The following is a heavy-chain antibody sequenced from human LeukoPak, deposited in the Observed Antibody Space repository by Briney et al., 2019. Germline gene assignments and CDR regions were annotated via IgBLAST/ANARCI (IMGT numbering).Heavy chain of an antibody. J-gene: IGHJ4*02. D-gene: IGHD2-2*01. CDR1: GFTFSSYA. Sequence: QTGGSLRLSCAASGFTFSSYAMSWVRQAPGKGLEWVSAISGSGGSTYYADSAKGRFTISRDNSKNTLYLQMNSLRAEDTAVYYCAKVREGYQLPLPAYWGQGTLVTVSS. CDR2: ISGSGGST. V-gene: IGHV3-23*01. CDR3: AKVREGYQLPLPAY.